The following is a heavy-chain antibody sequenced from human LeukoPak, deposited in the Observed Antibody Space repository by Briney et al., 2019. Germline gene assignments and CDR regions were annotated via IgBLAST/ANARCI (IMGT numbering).Heavy chain of an antibody. Sequence: GGSLRLSCAASGFTFSSYAMHRVRQAPGKGLEWVAVISYDGSNKYYADSVKGRFTISRDNSKNTLYLQMNSLRAEDTAVYYCARDPRDDFWSGDNWFDPWGQGTLVTVSS. V-gene: IGHV3-30-3*01. CDR3: ARDPRDDFWSGDNWFDP. CDR1: GFTFSSYA. D-gene: IGHD3-3*01. J-gene: IGHJ5*02. CDR2: ISYDGSNK.